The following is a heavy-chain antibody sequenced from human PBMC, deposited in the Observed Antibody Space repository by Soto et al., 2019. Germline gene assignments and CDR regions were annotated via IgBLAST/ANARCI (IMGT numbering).Heavy chain of an antibody. CDR2: IYYSGST. CDR3: ARQGGDYGDCGVFCDY. V-gene: IGHV4-39*01. CDR1: GGSISSSSYY. J-gene: IGHJ4*02. D-gene: IGHD4-17*01. Sequence: SETRSLTCTVSGGSISSSSYYWGWIRQPPGKGLEWIGSIYYSGSTYYNPSLKSRVTISVDTSKNQFSLKLSSVTAADTAVYYCARQGGDYGDCGVFCDYWGQGTLVTVSS.